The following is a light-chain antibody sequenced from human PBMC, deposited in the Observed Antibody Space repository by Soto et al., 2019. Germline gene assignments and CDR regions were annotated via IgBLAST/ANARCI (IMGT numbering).Light chain of an antibody. J-gene: IGLJ1*01. Sequence: QSALTQPASVSGSPGQSITISCTGTSSDVGGYNHVSWYQQHPGKAPKLIIFEVRNRPSGVFDRFSASKSGNTASLTISGLQTEDEAVYYCSSYASSSSYAFGTGTKVTVL. V-gene: IGLV2-14*01. CDR1: SSDVGGYNH. CDR2: EVR. CDR3: SSYASSSSYA.